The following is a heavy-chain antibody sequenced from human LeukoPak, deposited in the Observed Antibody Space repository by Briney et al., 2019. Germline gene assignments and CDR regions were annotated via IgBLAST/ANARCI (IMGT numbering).Heavy chain of an antibody. CDR3: AKTTGNGHWLIEY. CDR1: GFTFSSYA. J-gene: IGHJ4*02. V-gene: IGHV3-23*01. D-gene: IGHD4-23*01. CDR2: ITGDAGTT. Sequence: GGSLRPSCAASGFTFSSYAMNWVRQTPGKGLEWVSFITGDAGTTSYADSVKGRFTISRDNSKNTLYLQLNSLSAEDTAVYYCAKTTGNGHWLIEYWGQGTLVTVSS.